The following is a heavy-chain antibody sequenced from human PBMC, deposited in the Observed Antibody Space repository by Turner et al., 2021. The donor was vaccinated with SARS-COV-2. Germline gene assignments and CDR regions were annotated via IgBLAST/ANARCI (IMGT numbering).Heavy chain of an antibody. J-gene: IGHJ4*02. CDR2: IWYDGSNK. CDR1: GFPLSSYG. V-gene: IGHV3-33*01. Sequence: HVQLVGSGGGVVQSGRSLSFSCAASGFPLSSYGMHWVRQAPGKGLDGVAVIWYDGSNKYYADSGKGRFTISRDNSKNTLYLQMNSLRAEDTAVYYCARDRYYDTSGFFTYYYDYWGQGTLVTVSS. D-gene: IGHD3-22*01. CDR3: ARDRYYDTSGFFTYYYDY.